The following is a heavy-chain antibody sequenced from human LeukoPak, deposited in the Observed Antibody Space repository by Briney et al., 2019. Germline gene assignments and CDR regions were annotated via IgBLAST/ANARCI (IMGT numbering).Heavy chain of an antibody. Sequence: GGPLRLSCAASGFTVTNAWMSWVRQAPGKGLEWVGRIKSQIGGGTRDYAAPVKGRFTISKDDSKNTLYLQMNGLKTDDTAVYYCTTGDWTAGNWGQGTLVTVSS. CDR3: TTGDWTAGN. CDR1: GFTVTNAW. CDR2: IKSQIGGGTR. V-gene: IGHV3-15*01. D-gene: IGHD3/OR15-3a*01. J-gene: IGHJ4*02.